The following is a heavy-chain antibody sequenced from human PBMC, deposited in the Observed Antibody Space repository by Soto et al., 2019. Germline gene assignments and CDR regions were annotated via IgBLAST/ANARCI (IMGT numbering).Heavy chain of an antibody. CDR3: ARRLYYYYGNPSKALYYFDY. D-gene: IGHD3-10*01. CDR1: GFSVSSTY. CDR2: IYGDGTI. V-gene: IGHV3-66*01. Sequence: GGSLRLSCAVSGFSVSSTYMTWVRQAPGKGLEWVSVIYGDGTIYYADSVRGRFTISRDNSKNTVYLQMNSLRAEDTAIYYCARRLYYYYGNPSKALYYFDYWGQGT. J-gene: IGHJ4*02.